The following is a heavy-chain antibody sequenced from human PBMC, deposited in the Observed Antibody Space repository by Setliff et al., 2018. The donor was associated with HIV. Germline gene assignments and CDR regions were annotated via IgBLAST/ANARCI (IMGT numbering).Heavy chain of an antibody. J-gene: IGHJ4*02. CDR2: INPSGGST. CDR1: GYIFTSYG. V-gene: IGHV1-46*01. CDR3: ATDRTQTGISMVRGRIVDPARYPLDY. Sequence: ASVKVSCKASGYIFTSYGISWVRQAPGQGLEWMGIINPSGGSTTYAQRFQGRVTMTRDTSTSTAYMELSSLRSEDTAVYYCATDRTQTGISMVRGRIVDPARYPLDYWGQGTLVTVSS. D-gene: IGHD3-10*01.